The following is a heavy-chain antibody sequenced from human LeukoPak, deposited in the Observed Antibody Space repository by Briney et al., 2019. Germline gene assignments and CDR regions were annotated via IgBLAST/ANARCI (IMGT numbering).Heavy chain of an antibody. CDR2: ISGSGGST. D-gene: IGHD1-26*01. CDR1: GFTFSSYA. Sequence: GSLRLSCAVSGFTFSSYAISWVRQAPGRGLEWVSAISGSGGSTYYADSVKGRFTISRDNSKNTLYLQMNSLRAEDTAVYYCAKDQGGSYYVYWGKGTLVTVSS. J-gene: IGHJ4*02. CDR3: AKDQGGSYYVY. V-gene: IGHV3-23*01.